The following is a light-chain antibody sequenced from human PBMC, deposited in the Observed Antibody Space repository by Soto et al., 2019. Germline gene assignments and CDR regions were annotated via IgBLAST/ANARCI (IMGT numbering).Light chain of an antibody. V-gene: IGKV3-11*01. Sequence: EIVLTQSPATPSLSTGERAALSCRASQSVSSYLAWYQQKPGQAPRLLIYDASKRAAGIPARFSGSGSGTDFTLTISSLEPEDFAVYYCQKRSNWPSTFGGETEVDIK. CDR3: QKRSNWPST. CDR2: DAS. J-gene: IGKJ4*01. CDR1: QSVSSY.